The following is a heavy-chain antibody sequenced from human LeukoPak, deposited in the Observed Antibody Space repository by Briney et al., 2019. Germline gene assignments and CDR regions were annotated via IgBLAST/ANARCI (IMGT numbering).Heavy chain of an antibody. Sequence: GGSLRLSCAASGFTFSSYAMHWVRQAPGKGLEWVAVISCDGSNKYYADSVKGRFTISRDNSKNTLYLQMNSLRAEDTAVYYCARDGSYDSSGSLGYWGQGTLVTVSS. D-gene: IGHD3-22*01. V-gene: IGHV3-30-3*01. CDR1: GFTFSSYA. CDR3: ARDGSYDSSGSLGY. J-gene: IGHJ4*02. CDR2: ISCDGSNK.